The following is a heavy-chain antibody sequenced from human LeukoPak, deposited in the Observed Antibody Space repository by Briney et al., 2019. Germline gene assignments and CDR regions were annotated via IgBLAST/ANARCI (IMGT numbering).Heavy chain of an antibody. CDR1: GFSLSTSGVG. J-gene: IGHJ6*02. Sequence: SGPTLVNPTQTLTLTCTFSGFSLSTSGVGVGWIRQPPGKALEWLAPIYWNDDKRYSPSLKSRLTITKDTSKNQVVLTMTNMDPVDTATYYCAHRPVTTWQYYYYGMDVWGQGTTVTVSS. CDR2: IYWNDDK. CDR3: AHRPVTTWQYYYYGMDV. V-gene: IGHV2-5*01. D-gene: IGHD4-11*01.